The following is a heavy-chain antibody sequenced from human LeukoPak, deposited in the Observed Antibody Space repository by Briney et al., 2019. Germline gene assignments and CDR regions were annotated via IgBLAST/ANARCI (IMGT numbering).Heavy chain of an antibody. Sequence: GGSLRLSCAASGFTFSDYYMSWIRQAPGKGLEWVAVISYDGSNKYYADSVKGRFTISRDNSKNTLYLQMNSLRAEDTAVYYCARTMVRGVIVWFDPWGQGTLVTVSS. V-gene: IGHV3-30*14. CDR1: GFTFSDYY. CDR2: ISYDGSNK. J-gene: IGHJ5*02. CDR3: ARTMVRGVIVWFDP. D-gene: IGHD3-10*01.